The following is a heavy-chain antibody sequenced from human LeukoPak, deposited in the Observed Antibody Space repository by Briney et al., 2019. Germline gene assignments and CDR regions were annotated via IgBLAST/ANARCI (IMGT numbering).Heavy chain of an antibody. J-gene: IGHJ4*02. V-gene: IGHV3-30*02. Sequence: GGSLRLSCAASGFTFITYGMHWVRQAPGKGLDWVAFIRSDGSDKYYADSVKGRFTTSRDNSKNTLYLQMNNLRAEDTAVYYCAKDVSYSTSSFDYWGQGTLVSVSS. CDR3: AKDVSYSTSSFDY. CDR1: GFTFITYG. D-gene: IGHD6-13*01. CDR2: IRSDGSDK.